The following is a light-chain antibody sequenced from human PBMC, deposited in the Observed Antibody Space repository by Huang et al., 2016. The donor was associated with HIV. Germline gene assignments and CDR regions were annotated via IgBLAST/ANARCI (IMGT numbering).Light chain of an antibody. V-gene: IGKV3-11*01. CDR1: QSVGGY. Sequence: EIVLTQSPATLSLSPGERATLSCRASQSVGGYLAWYQQKPGQAPRLLIYDTSTRATGNPARFSGSGSETDFTLTISSLEPEDYGVYYCQQPGSFGQGTKVDIK. CDR3: QQPGS. CDR2: DTS. J-gene: IGKJ2*01.